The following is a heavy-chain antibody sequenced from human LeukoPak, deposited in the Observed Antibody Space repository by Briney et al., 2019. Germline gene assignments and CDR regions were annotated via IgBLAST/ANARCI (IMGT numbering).Heavy chain of an antibody. D-gene: IGHD6-19*01. CDR3: ARVYRGWAFDY. J-gene: IGHJ4*02. Sequence: PGGSLRLSCAASGFTFSSYAMSWVRQAPGKGLEWVSSISSSSSYIYYADSVKGRFTISRDNAKNSLYLQMNSLRAEDTAVYYCARVYRGWAFDYWGQGTLVTVSS. V-gene: IGHV3-21*01. CDR1: GFTFSSYA. CDR2: ISSSSSYI.